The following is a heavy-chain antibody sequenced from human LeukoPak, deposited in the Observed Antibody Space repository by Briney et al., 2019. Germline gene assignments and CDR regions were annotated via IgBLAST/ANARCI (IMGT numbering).Heavy chain of an antibody. Sequence: SETLSLTCTVSGGSISSGGYYWSWIRQHPGKGLEWIGYIYYSGSTYYNPSLKSRVTISVDTSKNQFSLKLSSETAADTAVYYCARDREYYGSGSPGAFDIWGQGTMVTVSS. D-gene: IGHD3-10*01. V-gene: IGHV4-31*03. CDR3: ARDREYYGSGSPGAFDI. CDR1: GGSISSGGYY. J-gene: IGHJ3*02. CDR2: IYYSGST.